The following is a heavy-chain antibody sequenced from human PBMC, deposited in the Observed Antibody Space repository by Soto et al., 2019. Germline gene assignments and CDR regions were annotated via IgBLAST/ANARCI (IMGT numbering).Heavy chain of an antibody. J-gene: IGHJ4*02. CDR2: IYRGGFR. V-gene: IGHV3-53*01. D-gene: IGHD4-4*01. CDR3: ARGVGPDTNYGLRPFDY. CDR1: GLDVSSDY. Sequence: VGSLRLSCAASGLDVSSDYMSWVRQAPGKGLEWVSVIYRGGFRYYADSVKGRFTISRENSRNTVYLQMDSLKTEDTAVYYCARGVGPDTNYGLRPFDYWGQGTLVTVSS.